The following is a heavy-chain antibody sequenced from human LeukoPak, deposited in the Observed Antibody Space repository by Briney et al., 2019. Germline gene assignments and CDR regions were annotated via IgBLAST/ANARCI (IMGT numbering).Heavy chain of an antibody. J-gene: IGHJ4*02. CDR3: ARDRVGATIDY. CDR1: GFTFSSYS. CDR2: ISSSSSYI. V-gene: IGHV3-21*01. Sequence: GGSLRLSCAASGFTFSSYSMNWVRQAPGKGLEWVSSISSSSSYIYYADSVQGRFTISRDNAKNSLYLQMNSLRAEDTAVYYCARDRVGATIDYWGQGTLVTVSS. D-gene: IGHD1-26*01.